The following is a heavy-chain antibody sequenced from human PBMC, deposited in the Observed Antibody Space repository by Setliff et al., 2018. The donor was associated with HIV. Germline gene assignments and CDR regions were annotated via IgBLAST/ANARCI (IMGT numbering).Heavy chain of an antibody. CDR2: IKQDGSEK. J-gene: IGHJ3*02. CDR3: ARVLYISGWYGPVVKALDM. V-gene: IGHV3-7*03. CDR1: GLIFSSYW. Sequence: PGGSLRPSCAASGLIFSSYWMSWVRQAPGKGLEWVANIKQDGSEKYYVDSVKGRFTISRDNAKNSLYLQMNSLRAEDTAVYYCARVLYISGWYGPVVKALDMWGQGTMVTVSS. D-gene: IGHD6-19*01.